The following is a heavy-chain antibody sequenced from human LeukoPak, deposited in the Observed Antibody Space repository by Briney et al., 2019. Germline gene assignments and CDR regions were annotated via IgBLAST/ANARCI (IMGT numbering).Heavy chain of an antibody. D-gene: IGHD3-10*01. V-gene: IGHV3-53*01. CDR2: IYSGGST. CDR3: ARGPLFGDLISQ. CDR1: VFTVSGNY. J-gene: IGHJ4*02. Sequence: GGSLRLSCVASVFTVSGNYMSWVRQAPGEGLEWVSVIYSGGSTYYADSVKGRFTISRDKSKNTLYLQMNSLRAEDTAVYYCARGPLFGDLISQWGQGTLVTVSS.